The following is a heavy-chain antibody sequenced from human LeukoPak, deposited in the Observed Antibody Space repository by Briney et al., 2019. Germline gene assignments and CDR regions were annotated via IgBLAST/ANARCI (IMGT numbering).Heavy chain of an antibody. D-gene: IGHD6-19*01. CDR1: GGSVTGSRYY. V-gene: IGHV4-39*07. CDR3: VTGGGISVAGA. Sequence: SETLSLTCTVSGGSVTGSRYYWGWIRQPPGKGLESIGSIYYTGTTYYNPSLRSRVTISVDTSKNQFSLKLNSVTAADTAMYYCVTGGGISVAGAWGQGTLVTVSS. CDR2: IYYTGTT. J-gene: IGHJ1*01.